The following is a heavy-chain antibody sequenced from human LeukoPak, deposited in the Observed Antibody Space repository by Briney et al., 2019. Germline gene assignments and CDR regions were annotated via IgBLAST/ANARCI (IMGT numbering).Heavy chain of an antibody. CDR1: GGSISSYY. CDR3: AGHHPRNTVDF. J-gene: IGHJ4*02. D-gene: IGHD2-8*02. V-gene: IGHV4-59*08. CDR2: IYYSGTT. Sequence: SETLSLTCTVSGGSISSYYWSWIRQPPGRGLEWIGYIYYSGTTNYNPSLKSRVTISVDTSKNQFSLKLSSVTAADTAVYYCAGHHPRNTVDFWGQGTLVTVSS.